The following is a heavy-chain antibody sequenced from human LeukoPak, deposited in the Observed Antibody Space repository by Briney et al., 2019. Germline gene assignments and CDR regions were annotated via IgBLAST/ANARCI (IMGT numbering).Heavy chain of an antibody. CDR3: ARDVHGDYGSGWFGP. CDR2: FDPEDGET. V-gene: IGHV1-24*01. J-gene: IGHJ5*02. D-gene: IGHD4-17*01. Sequence: ASVKVSCKVSGYTLTELSMHWVRQAPGKGLEWMGGFDPEDGETIYAQKFQGRVTMTEDESTRTVYLELTSLTSDDTAVYYCARDVHGDYGSGWFGPWGQGTLVSVSS. CDR1: GYTLTELS.